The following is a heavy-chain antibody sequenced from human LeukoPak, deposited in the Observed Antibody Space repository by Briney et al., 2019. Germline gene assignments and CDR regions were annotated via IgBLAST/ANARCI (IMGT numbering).Heavy chain of an antibody. CDR1: GFTVSSNY. J-gene: IGHJ4*02. CDR2: IYSGGST. D-gene: IGHD2-21*01. V-gene: IGHV3-53*01. Sequence: GGSLRLSCAASGFTVSSNYMSWVRQAPGKGLEWVSVIYSGGSTYYADSVKGRFTISRDNSKNTLYLQMNSLRAEDTAVYYCARFTHGGDFDYWGQGTLVTVSS. CDR3: ARFTHGGDFDY.